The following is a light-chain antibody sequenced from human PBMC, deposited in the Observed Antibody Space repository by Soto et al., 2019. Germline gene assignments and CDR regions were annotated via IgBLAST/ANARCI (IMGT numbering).Light chain of an antibody. CDR2: EVS. CDR1: SSDVGGYNY. V-gene: IGLV2-14*01. Sequence: QSVLTQPASVSGSPGQSITISCTGTSSDVGGYNYVSWYQQHPGKAPKLMINEVSNRPSGVSNRFSGSKSGNTASLTISGLQAEDEADYYCSSYTSSRVFGGGTKLTVL. CDR3: SSYTSSRV. J-gene: IGLJ3*02.